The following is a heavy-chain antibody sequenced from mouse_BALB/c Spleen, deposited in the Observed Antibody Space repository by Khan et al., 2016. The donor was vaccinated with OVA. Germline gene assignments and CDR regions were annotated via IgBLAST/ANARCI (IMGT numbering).Heavy chain of an antibody. Sequence: EVQLQESGPGLVKPSQSLSLTCTVTGYSITSDYAWNWIRQFPGNKLEWMAYISYSGRTSYNPSLKSRLSITRDTSKNPFFLQLNSVTTEDTATYYSARSVTIATVVATDFDYWGQGTTLTVSS. V-gene: IGHV3-2*02. CDR1: GYSITSDYA. CDR2: ISYSGRT. CDR3: ARSVTIATVVATDFDY. J-gene: IGHJ2*01. D-gene: IGHD1-1*01.